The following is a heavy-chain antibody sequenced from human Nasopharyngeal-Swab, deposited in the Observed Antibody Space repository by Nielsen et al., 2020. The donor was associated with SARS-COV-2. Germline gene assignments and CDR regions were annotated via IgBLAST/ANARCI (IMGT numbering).Heavy chain of an antibody. V-gene: IGHV4-59*01. Sequence: GSLRLSCTVSARSLSSFYWTWTRQPPGKGLEYIGYTYYSASTNYNPSLKSRVTISADTSKNQFSLKVSSVTAADTAVYYCARGGRPMMSMDVWGQGTTVTVSS. J-gene: IGHJ6*02. CDR2: TYYSAST. CDR1: ARSLSSFY. D-gene: IGHD3-16*01. CDR3: ARGGRPMMSMDV.